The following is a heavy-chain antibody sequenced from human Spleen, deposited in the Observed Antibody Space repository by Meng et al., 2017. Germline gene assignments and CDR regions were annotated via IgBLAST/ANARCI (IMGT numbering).Heavy chain of an antibody. CDR2: IKPDGSEK. J-gene: IGHJ4*02. CDR1: GFTFSNYW. CDR3: ARGGLYNSGSAYDN. D-gene: IGHD1-26*01. Sequence: GGSLRLSCAASGFTFSNYWMTWVRQAPGKGLEWMASIKPDGSEKYCVDSVRGRFTISRDNAKNSLYLQMNSLRAEDTAMYYCARGGLYNSGSAYDNWGQGTLVTVSS. V-gene: IGHV3-7*01.